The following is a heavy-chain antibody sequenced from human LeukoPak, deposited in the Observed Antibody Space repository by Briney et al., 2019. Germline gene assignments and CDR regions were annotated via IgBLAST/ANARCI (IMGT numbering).Heavy chain of an antibody. CDR1: GGSISTYY. D-gene: IGHD1-26*01. V-gene: IGHV4-59*01. CDR2: ISYSGST. J-gene: IGHJ5*02. Sequence: SETLSLTCTVSGGSISTYYWNWIRQPPGKGLEWIGYISYSGSTNYNPSLKSRVTISVDTSKNQFSLKLRSVTAADTAVYYCAGTETSGSYSRFGPWGQGTLVTVSS. CDR3: AGTETSGSYSRFGP.